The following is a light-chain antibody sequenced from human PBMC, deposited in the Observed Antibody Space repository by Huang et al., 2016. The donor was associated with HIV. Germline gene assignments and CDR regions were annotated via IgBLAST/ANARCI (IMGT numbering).Light chain of an antibody. CDR2: AAS. CDR1: QSINGY. CDR3: QQSYSTPPT. J-gene: IGKJ4*01. V-gene: IGKV1-39*01. Sequence: DIQMTQSPSSLSASVGDRVTITCRTSQSINGYLNWYHQKAGKAPELLISAASGLQSGAPSRFSGSGSGTDYTLTINSLQPEDFATYFCQQSYSTPPTFGGGTKVEVK.